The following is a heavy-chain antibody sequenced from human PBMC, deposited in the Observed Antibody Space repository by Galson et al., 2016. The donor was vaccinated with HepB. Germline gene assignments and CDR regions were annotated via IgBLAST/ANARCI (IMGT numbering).Heavy chain of an antibody. V-gene: IGHV3-11*06. CDR3: ARDFGRSSGYYYDYGMDD. CDR1: GFSFSDYY. Sequence: SLRLSCAASGFSFSDYYMTWIRQAPGKGLEWVSYISDSGTYRNHADSVKGRFTISRDNAKNSLYLQMTNLRAEDTAVYYCARDFGRSSGYYYDYGMDDWGQGTTVTVSS. D-gene: IGHD6-13*01. CDR2: ISDSGTYR. J-gene: IGHJ6*02.